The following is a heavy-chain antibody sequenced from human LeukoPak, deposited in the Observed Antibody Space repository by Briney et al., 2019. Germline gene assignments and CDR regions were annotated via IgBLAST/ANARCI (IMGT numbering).Heavy chain of an antibody. CDR3: ARGRPTTSIAAAGVNWFDP. Sequence: ASVKVSCKASGYTFTSYGISWVRQAPGQGLEWMVWISAYNGNTNYAQKLQGRVTMTTDTSTSTAYMELSSLRSEDTAVYYCARGRPTTSIAAAGVNWFDPWGQGTLVTVSS. J-gene: IGHJ5*02. V-gene: IGHV1-18*01. CDR1: GYTFTSYG. CDR2: ISAYNGNT. D-gene: IGHD6-13*01.